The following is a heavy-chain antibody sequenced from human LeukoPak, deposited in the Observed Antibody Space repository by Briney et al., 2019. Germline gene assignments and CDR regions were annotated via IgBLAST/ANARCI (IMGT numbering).Heavy chain of an antibody. CDR2: ISFDGSNK. CDR3: ARDPILVRGYFDY. V-gene: IGHV3-30-3*01. CDR1: GFTFSNYA. Sequence: GKSLRVSCAVSGFTFSNYAIHWVRQAPGKGLEWVALISFDGSNKYYADSVKGRFTISRDNSENTLHLQMNSLRPEDTAIYYCARDPILVRGYFDYWGQGTLVTVSS. J-gene: IGHJ4*02. D-gene: IGHD3-10*01.